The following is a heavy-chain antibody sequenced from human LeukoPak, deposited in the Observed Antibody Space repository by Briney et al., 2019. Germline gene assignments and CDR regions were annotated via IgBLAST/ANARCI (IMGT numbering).Heavy chain of an antibody. V-gene: IGHV3-30*02. CDR1: GFTFSSYG. CDR3: AKDGRRVVPAANPSTDC. Sequence: PGGSLRLSCAASGFTFSSYGMHWVRQAPGKGLEWVAFIRYDGSNKYYADSVKGRFTISRDNSKNTLYLQMNSLRAEDTAVYYCAKDGRRVVPAANPSTDCWGQGTLVTVSS. J-gene: IGHJ4*02. CDR2: IRYDGSNK. D-gene: IGHD2-2*01.